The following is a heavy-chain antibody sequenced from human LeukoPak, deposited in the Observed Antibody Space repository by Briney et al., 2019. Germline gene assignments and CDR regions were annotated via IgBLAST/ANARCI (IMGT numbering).Heavy chain of an antibody. CDR2: IIPIFGTA. D-gene: IGHD3-9*01. CDR1: GGTFSSYA. V-gene: IGHV1-69*06. J-gene: IGHJ4*02. Sequence: SVKVSCKASGGTFSSYAISWVRQAPGQGLEWMGGIIPIFGTANYAQKFQGRVTMTEDTSTDTAYMELSSLRSEDTAVYYCATDQGYDILTGYSDWGQGTLVTVS. CDR3: ATDQGYDILTGYSD.